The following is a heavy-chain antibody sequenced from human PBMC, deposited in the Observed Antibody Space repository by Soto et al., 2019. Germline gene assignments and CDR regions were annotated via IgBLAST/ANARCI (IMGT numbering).Heavy chain of an antibody. D-gene: IGHD6-13*01. Sequence: SETLSLTCTVSGGSISSGGYYWSWIRQHPGKGLEWIGYIYYSGSTYYNPFLKSRVTISVDTSKNQFSLKLSSVTAADTAVYYCAKSLYDLSSHDAFDIWGQGTMVTVSS. CDR1: GGSISSGGYY. CDR3: AKSLYDLSSHDAFDI. V-gene: IGHV4-31*03. J-gene: IGHJ3*02. CDR2: IYYSGST.